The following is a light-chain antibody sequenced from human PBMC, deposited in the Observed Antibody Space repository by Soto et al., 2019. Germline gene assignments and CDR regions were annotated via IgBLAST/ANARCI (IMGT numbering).Light chain of an antibody. CDR2: GAS. CDR3: QQYVSTPQT. J-gene: IGKJ1*01. Sequence: EIVLTQSPGTLSLSPGERATLSCRASQSVSSNYLAWYQQKPGQAPRLLIYGASSRATGIPDRFSGHGSGTDFTLTISRLEPEDFAVYYCQQYVSTPQTFGQGTRVEIK. V-gene: IGKV3-20*01. CDR1: QSVSSNY.